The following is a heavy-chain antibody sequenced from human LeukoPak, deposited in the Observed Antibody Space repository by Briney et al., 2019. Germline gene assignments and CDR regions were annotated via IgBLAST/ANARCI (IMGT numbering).Heavy chain of an antibody. Sequence: GESLKISCKGSGYSFTSYWIGWVRQMPGKGLEWMGIIYPGDSDTTYSPPFQGQVTISADKSISTAYLQWSSLKASDTAMYYCATAVAATHLDYWGQGTLVTVSS. D-gene: IGHD2-15*01. CDR3: ATAVAATHLDY. CDR1: GYSFTSYW. CDR2: IYPGDSDT. V-gene: IGHV5-51*01. J-gene: IGHJ4*02.